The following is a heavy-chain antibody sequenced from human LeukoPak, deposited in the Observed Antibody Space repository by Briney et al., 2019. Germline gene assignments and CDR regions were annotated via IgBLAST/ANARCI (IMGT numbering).Heavy chain of an antibody. CDR1: GGSISSYY. V-gene: IGHV4-4*07. D-gene: IGHD3-10*01. CDR2: IYTSGST. CDR3: AREALLWFGELAPWFDP. J-gene: IGHJ5*02. Sequence: SETLSLTCTVSGGSISSYYWSWIRQPAGKGLEWIGRIYTSGSTNYNPSLKSRVTMSVDTSKNQFPLKLSSVTAADTAVYYCAREALLWFGELAPWFDPWGQGTLVTVSS.